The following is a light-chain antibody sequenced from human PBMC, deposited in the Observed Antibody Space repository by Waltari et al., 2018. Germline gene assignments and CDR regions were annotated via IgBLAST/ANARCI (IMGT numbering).Light chain of an antibody. Sequence: DIVMTQSPDSLDVSLGERDTINCKSSQSVLYSSNNSNYLTWYQQKPGQPPKLLIYWASIRESGVPDRFSGSGSGTDFTLTISSLQAEDVAVYYCQQYYTTPLTFGGGTKVEIK. CDR2: WAS. J-gene: IGKJ4*01. CDR3: QQYYTTPLT. CDR1: QSVLYSSNNSNY. V-gene: IGKV4-1*01.